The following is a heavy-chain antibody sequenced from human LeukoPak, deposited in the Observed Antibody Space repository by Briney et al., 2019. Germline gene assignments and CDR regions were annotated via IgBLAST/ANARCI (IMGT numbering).Heavy chain of an antibody. CDR1: GFTFSSYA. Sequence: GGSLRLSCAASGFTFSSYAMSWVRQAPGKGLEWVSAISGSGGSTYYADSVKGRFTISRDNAKNSLYLQMNSLRAEDTAVYYCARVAPYDFWSGYSQYFQHWGQGTLVTVSS. V-gene: IGHV3-23*01. CDR2: ISGSGGST. CDR3: ARVAPYDFWSGYSQYFQH. D-gene: IGHD3-3*01. J-gene: IGHJ1*01.